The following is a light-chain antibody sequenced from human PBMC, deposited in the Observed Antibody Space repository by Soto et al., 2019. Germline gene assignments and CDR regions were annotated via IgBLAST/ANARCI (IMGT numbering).Light chain of an antibody. CDR2: DAS. CDR1: KSVSKW. V-gene: IGKV1-5*01. CDR3: QRGAGWGT. J-gene: IGKJ1*01. Sequence: DIQITQSPSTLSASVGARVTMTCRASKSVSKWLAWYQQKPGKAPTLLIYDASTLEDGVPSRFRGSGSGTEVTLNISTLHTYDYASYYCQRGAGWGTFGQRAKADIQ.